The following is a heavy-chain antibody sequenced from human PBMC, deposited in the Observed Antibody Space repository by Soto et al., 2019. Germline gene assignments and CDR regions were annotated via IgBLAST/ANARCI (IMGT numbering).Heavy chain of an antibody. Sequence: VQLVESGGGVVQPGRSLRLSCAASGFTFSSYGMHWVRQAPGKGLEWVAVISDDGSNKYYADSVKGRFTISRDNSKTTLWLQMNGLRPEDTAVFYCAATYSGSYYAVDYWGQGTLVTVSS. V-gene: IGHV3-30*03. J-gene: IGHJ4*02. D-gene: IGHD1-26*01. CDR3: AATYSGSYYAVDY. CDR1: GFTFSSYG. CDR2: ISDDGSNK.